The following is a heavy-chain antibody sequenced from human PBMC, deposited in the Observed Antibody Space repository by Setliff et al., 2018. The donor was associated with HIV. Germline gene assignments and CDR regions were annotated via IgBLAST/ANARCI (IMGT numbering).Heavy chain of an antibody. CDR3: ARAVVFASGNFWFDP. V-gene: IGHV4-61*09. Sequence: PSETLSLTCTVSGGSIWSGSYYWTWIRRPAGKGLEWIGHITASGGATYNPSVKSRVSISLGSPSSEFSPRLTSVSAADTAVYYCARAVVFASGNFWFDPWGPGALVTVSS. D-gene: IGHD3-3*01. CDR1: GGSIWSGSYY. CDR2: ITASGGA. J-gene: IGHJ5*02.